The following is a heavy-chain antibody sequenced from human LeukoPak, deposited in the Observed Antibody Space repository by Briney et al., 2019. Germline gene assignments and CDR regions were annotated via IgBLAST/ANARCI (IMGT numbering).Heavy chain of an antibody. V-gene: IGHV3-30*02. D-gene: IGHD6-13*01. J-gene: IGHJ1*01. CDR1: GFTFSSYG. Sequence: GGSLRLSCAASGFTFSSYGMHWVRQAPGKGLEWVAFIRYDGSNKYYADSVKGRFTISRDNSKNTPYLQMNSLRAEDTAVYYCAKGKPGYSSSWYFQHWGQGTLVTVST. CDR2: IRYDGSNK. CDR3: AKGKPGYSSSWYFQH.